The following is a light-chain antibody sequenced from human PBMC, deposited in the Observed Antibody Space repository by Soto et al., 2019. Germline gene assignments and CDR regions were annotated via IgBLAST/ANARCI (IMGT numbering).Light chain of an antibody. J-gene: IGKJ1*01. V-gene: IGKV1-39*01. CDR3: QRTDSTTQT. CDR1: QSIRNY. CDR2: AAS. Sequence: DIQMTQSPSSLSASVGDRVTISCRASQSIRNYVSWYQQKPGKAPKLLIRAASTLQSGVPSRFSGSGSVTDFTLTISSLQIEDFATYFCQRTDSTTQTFGQGTNVEI.